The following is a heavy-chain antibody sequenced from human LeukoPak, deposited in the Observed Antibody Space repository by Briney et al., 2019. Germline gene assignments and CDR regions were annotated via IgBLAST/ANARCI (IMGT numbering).Heavy chain of an antibody. CDR2: IYYSGST. D-gene: IGHD3-16*01. V-gene: IGHV4-39*01. Sequence: SETLSLTCTVSGGSISSTTYYWGWIRRPPGKGLEWIGSIYYSGSTYYNPSLKSRVTVSVDTPKNQFSLILSSVTAADTAVYYCVRGSTLRHYQYWGQGTLVTVSS. CDR1: GGSISSTTYY. J-gene: IGHJ4*02. CDR3: VRGSTLRHYQY.